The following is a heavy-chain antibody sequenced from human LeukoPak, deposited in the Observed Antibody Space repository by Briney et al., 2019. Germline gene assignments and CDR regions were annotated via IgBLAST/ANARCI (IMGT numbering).Heavy chain of an antibody. V-gene: IGHV4-59*08. CDR3: ARLRTVFQSDFDY. CDR2: IYYSGST. Sequence: SETLSLTCTVSGGSISSYYWSWIRQPPGKGLEWIGYIYYSGSTNYNPSLKSRVTISVDTSKNQFSLKLSSVTAADTAVYYCARLRTVFQSDFDYWGQGTLVTVSS. D-gene: IGHD2-21*01. J-gene: IGHJ4*02. CDR1: GGSISSYY.